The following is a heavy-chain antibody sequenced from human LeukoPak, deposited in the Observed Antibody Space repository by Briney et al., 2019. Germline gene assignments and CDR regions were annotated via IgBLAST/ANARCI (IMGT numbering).Heavy chain of an antibody. D-gene: IGHD4-11*01. CDR2: ISSSSSYT. J-gene: IGHJ6*02. Sequence: GGSLRLSCAASGFTFSNYGMHWVRQAPGKGLEWVSYISSSSSYTNYADSVKGRFTISRDNAKNSLYLQMNSLRAEDTAVYYCARAPHYSNYGPYYYGMDVWGQGTTVTVSS. V-gene: IGHV3-21*05. CDR3: ARAPHYSNYGPYYYGMDV. CDR1: GFTFSNYG.